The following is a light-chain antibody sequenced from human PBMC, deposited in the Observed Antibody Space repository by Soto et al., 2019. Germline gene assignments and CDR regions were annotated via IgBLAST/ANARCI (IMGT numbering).Light chain of an antibody. V-gene: IGKV1-12*01. CDR3: QQAKSFPYT. J-gene: IGKJ2*01. CDR1: QDVGSW. CDR2: AAF. Sequence: DIQVTQTPSSVSASVGDRVTITCRASQDVGSWLGWYQQKPCKAPKLPIYAAFSLQSGVPPTFSGSGSGTQVSLTISNLQPEDFATYYCQQAKSFPYTFGQGTKLESK.